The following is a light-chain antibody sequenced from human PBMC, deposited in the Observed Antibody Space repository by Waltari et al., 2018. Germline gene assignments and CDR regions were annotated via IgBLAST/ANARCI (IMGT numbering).Light chain of an antibody. CDR3: QQYNNWPRWT. CDR1: QRVSSN. CDR2: GAS. J-gene: IGKJ1*01. Sequence: EIVMTQSPATLSVSPGERDTLSCRASQRVSSNLAWYQQKPGQAPRLLIYGASTRATGIPARFSGSGSGTEFTLTISSLQSEDFAVYYCQQYNNWPRWTFGQGTKVEIK. V-gene: IGKV3-15*01.